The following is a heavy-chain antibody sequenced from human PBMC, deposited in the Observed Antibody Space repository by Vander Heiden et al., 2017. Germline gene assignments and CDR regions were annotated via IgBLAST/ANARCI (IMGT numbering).Heavy chain of an antibody. CDR2: ISGSGGST. D-gene: IGHD3-10*01. CDR1: GFTFSTNA. V-gene: IGHV3-23*01. CDR3: AKESTYYYGSGSYGGMDV. Sequence: EVQLLESGGGLVQPGGSPRLSCAASGFTFSTNAMTWVRQVPGKGLEWVSGISGSGGSTYYADSVTGRFTISRDNYRNTLYLQMNSLRDEDTAVYYCAKESTYYYGSGSYGGMDVWGQGTTVTVSS. J-gene: IGHJ6*02.